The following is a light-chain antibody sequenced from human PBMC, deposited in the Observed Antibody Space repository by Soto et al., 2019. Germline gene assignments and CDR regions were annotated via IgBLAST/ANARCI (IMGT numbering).Light chain of an antibody. CDR2: EVS. Sequence: QSVLTQPASVSGSPGQSVTIPCTGTSSDIGGYNDVSWYQQHPGKAPKLMIYEVSHRPSGISNRFSGSKSGNTASLTISGLQAEDEADYYCSSYTSSVAHVFGTGTRSPS. V-gene: IGLV2-14*01. CDR3: SSYTSSVAHV. CDR1: SSDIGGYND. J-gene: IGLJ1*01.